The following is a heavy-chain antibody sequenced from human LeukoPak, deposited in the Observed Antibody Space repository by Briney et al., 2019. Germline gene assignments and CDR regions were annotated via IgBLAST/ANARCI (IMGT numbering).Heavy chain of an antibody. CDR2: INAYNGNT. V-gene: IGHV1-18*01. CDR1: GYTFTSYG. D-gene: IGHD6-13*01. CDR3: ARCVPSSLSAAVDY. Sequence: ASVKVSCKASGYTFTSYGISWVRQAPGQGLEWMGWINAYNGNTNYAQKAQGRVTITTDTSTSTAYMELRSLTSDDTALYYCARCVPSSLSAAVDYWGQGTLVTVSS. J-gene: IGHJ4*02.